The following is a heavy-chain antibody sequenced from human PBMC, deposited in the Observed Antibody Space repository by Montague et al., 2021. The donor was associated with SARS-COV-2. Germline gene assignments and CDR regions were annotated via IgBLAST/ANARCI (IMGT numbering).Heavy chain of an antibody. Sequence: TLSLTCTVSGGSISSGSYYWSWIRQPTGKGLVWIGRNYTSATTNYSFSLKSPVTISIDTSKNQFSLKLTSVTAADAAVYYCARAHSGSWAHLDNWGQGSLVTVSS. CDR2: NYTSATT. D-gene: IGHD5-12*01. V-gene: IGHV4-61*02. J-gene: IGHJ4*02. CDR1: GGSISSGSYY. CDR3: ARAHSGSWAHLDN.